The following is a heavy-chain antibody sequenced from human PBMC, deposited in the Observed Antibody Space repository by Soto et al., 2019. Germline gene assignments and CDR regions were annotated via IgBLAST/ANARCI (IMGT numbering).Heavy chain of an antibody. CDR2: FDPEDGET. V-gene: IGHV1-24*01. CDR3: ATDEIGAAAGYYYYYGMDV. D-gene: IGHD6-13*01. CDR1: GYTLTELS. Sequence: ASVKVSCKVSGYTLTELSMHWVRQALGKGLEWMGGFDPEDGETIYAQKFQGRVTMTEDTSTDTAYMELSSLRSEDTAVYYCATDEIGAAAGYYYYYGMDVWGQGTTVTVSS. J-gene: IGHJ6*02.